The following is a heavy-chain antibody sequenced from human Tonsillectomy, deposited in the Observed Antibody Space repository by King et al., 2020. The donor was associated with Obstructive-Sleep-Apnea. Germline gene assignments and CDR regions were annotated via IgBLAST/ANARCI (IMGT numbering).Heavy chain of an antibody. J-gene: IGHJ6*02. CDR3: ARCRDCSSTSCYDYYYYGMDV. CDR1: GDSVSTNSAA. CDR2: TYYRSKWFN. D-gene: IGHD2-2*01. V-gene: IGHV6-1*01. Sequence: VQLQQSGPGLVKPSQTLSLTCAISGDSVSTNSAAWNWIRQSPSRGLEWLGRTYYRSKWFNDYALSVKSRITINSDTSKNQFSLHLNSVTPEDTAVYYCARCRDCSSTSCYDYYYYGMDVWGQGTTVTVSS.